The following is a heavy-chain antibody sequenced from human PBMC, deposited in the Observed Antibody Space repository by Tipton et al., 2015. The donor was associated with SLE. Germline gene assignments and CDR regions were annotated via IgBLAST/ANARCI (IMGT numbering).Heavy chain of an antibody. CDR2: IYHSGTT. Sequence: TLSLTCTVSGDSITSSGLYWGWIRQPPGKGLEWIGIIYHSGTTYYNKDLKSRVTISVDTSKNQFALRLRSVTAADTAVYYCARPDYCAGGTCYLDWGQGILVTVSS. D-gene: IGHD2-8*02. CDR1: GDSITSSGLY. CDR3: ARPDYCAGGTCYLD. V-gene: IGHV4-39*06. J-gene: IGHJ4*02.